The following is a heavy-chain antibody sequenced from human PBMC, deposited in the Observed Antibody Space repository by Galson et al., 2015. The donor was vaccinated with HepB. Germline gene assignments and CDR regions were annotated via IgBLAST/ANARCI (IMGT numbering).Heavy chain of an antibody. V-gene: IGHV1-18*04. CDR2: ISAYNGDT. Sequence: SVKVSCKASGYSFTRYSISWVRQAPGQGLEWMGRISAYNGDTKYAQKFQGRLTMTADTSTNTAHMELRSLRFDDTAVYYCARGGVATIGGPTFDSWGQGTLVTASS. CDR3: ARGGVATIGGPTFDS. CDR1: GYSFTRYS. J-gene: IGHJ4*02. D-gene: IGHD5-24*01.